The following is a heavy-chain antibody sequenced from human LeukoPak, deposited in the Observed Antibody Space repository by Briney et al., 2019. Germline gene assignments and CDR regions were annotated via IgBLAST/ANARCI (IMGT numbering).Heavy chain of an antibody. CDR3: ACWPITMVRGVDWYFDL. D-gene: IGHD3-10*01. Sequence: PGGSLRLSCAASGFTFSSYAMSWVRQAPGKGLEWVSAISGSGGSTYYADSVKGWFTISRDNSKNTLYLQMNSLRAEDTAVYYCACWPITMVRGVDWYFDLWGRGTLVTVSS. CDR2: ISGSGGST. J-gene: IGHJ2*01. V-gene: IGHV3-23*01. CDR1: GFTFSSYA.